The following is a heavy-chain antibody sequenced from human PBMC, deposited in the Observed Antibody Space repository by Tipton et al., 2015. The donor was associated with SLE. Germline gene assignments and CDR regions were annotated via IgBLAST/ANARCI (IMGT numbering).Heavy chain of an antibody. J-gene: IGHJ6*02. V-gene: IGHV4-59*11. D-gene: IGHD3-22*01. CDR3: ARDPPWVTMNYYGMGV. CDR2: IYYSGST. CDR1: GGSISSHY. Sequence: TLSLTCTVSGGSISSHYWSWIRQPPGKGLEWIGYIYYSGSTNYNPSLKSRVTISVDTSKNQFSLKLSSVTAADTAVYYCARDPPWVTMNYYGMGVWGQGTTVTVSS.